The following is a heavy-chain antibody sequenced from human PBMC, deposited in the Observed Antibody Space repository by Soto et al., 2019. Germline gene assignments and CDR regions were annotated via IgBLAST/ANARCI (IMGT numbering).Heavy chain of an antibody. D-gene: IGHD3-16*02. V-gene: IGHV4-39*01. CDR2: IDYSGET. J-gene: IGHJ1*01. CDR3: ARHGSF. Sequence: QLQLQESGPGLVKPSETLSLTCTVSGVSISGTSYYWGWIRQTPAKGLEWIGTIDYSGETFYNPSLKSRVTISIDTSKNHFSLNLTSVTAADTAIYYCARHGSFWGQGALVTVSS. CDR1: GVSISGTSYY.